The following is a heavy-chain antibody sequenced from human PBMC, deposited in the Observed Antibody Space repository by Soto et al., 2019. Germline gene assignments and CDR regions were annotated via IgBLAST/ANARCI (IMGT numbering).Heavy chain of an antibody. CDR3: ASLQDGY. Sequence: PSETPSLTCAVSGGSISSGGYSWSWIRQPPGKGLEWIGYIYHSGSTYYNPSLKSRVTISVDTSKNQFSLKLSSVTAADTAVYYCASLQDGYWGQGTLVTVSS. CDR1: GGSISSGGYS. CDR2: IYHSGST. J-gene: IGHJ4*02. D-gene: IGHD2-15*01. V-gene: IGHV4-30-2*01.